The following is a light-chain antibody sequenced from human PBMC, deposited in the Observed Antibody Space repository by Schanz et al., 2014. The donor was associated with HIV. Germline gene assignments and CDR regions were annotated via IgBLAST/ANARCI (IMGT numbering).Light chain of an antibody. J-gene: IGLJ3*02. V-gene: IGLV1-44*01. CDR3: QSYDSSVSGLV. CDR1: SSNIGSNN. Sequence: QSVLTQPPSASGTPGQRVTISCSGSSSNIGSNNVNWYQQFPGTAPTLLIHTNNQRPSGVPDRFSGSKSGTSASLAISGLQSEDEADYFCQSYDSSVSGLVFGGGTKLTVL. CDR2: TNN.